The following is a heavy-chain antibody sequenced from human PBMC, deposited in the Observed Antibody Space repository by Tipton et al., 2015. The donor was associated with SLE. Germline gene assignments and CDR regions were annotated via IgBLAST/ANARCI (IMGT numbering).Heavy chain of an antibody. CDR1: GSSLSSHY. CDR2: IYHSGST. Sequence: TLSLTCSVSGSSLSSHYWSWIRQPPGKGLEWIGSIYHSGSTYYNPSLKSRVTISVDTSKNQFSLKLNSVTAADTAVYYCTRDPYYYDSSGSPYSYWGQGTLVTVSS. D-gene: IGHD3-22*01. J-gene: IGHJ4*02. V-gene: IGHV4-38-2*02. CDR3: TRDPYYYDSSGSPYSY.